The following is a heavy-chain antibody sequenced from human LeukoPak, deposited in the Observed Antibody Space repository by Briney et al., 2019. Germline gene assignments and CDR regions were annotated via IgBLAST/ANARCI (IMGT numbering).Heavy chain of an antibody. Sequence: SDTLSLTCTIPGGSIISSSYSWGWIRQPPGKGLERLGRIHYSGSTYYNPSLKSRVTISVDTSKNQFALKLSSVTAADTAVYYCARGYSSTSPSRQNAFDIWGQGTMVTVSS. CDR1: GGSIISSSYS. CDR3: ARGYSSTSPSRQNAFDI. J-gene: IGHJ3*02. CDR2: IHYSGST. D-gene: IGHD6-13*01. V-gene: IGHV4-39*01.